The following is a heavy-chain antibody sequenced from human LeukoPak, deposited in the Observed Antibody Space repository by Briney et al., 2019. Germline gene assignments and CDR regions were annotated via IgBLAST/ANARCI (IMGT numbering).Heavy chain of an antibody. CDR2: IYYSGST. V-gene: IGHV4-59*01. J-gene: IGHJ4*02. CDR1: GGSISSYY. CDR3: ARAGYHYDSSGYSPFDY. Sequence: SETLSLTCTVSGGSISSYYWSWIRQPPGKGLEWIGYIYYSGSTNYNPSLKGRVTISVDTSKNQFSLKLSSVTAADTAVYYCARAGYHYDSSGYSPFDYWGQGTLDTVSS. D-gene: IGHD3-22*01.